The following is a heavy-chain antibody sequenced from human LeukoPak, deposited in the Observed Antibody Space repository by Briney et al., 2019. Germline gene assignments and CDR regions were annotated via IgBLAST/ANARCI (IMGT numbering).Heavy chain of an antibody. D-gene: IGHD1-26*01. J-gene: IGHJ4*02. CDR1: GFTFSSSG. V-gene: IGHV3-30*02. Sequence: GGSLRPSCAASGFTFSSSGMHWVRQAPGKGLEWVTFIGYDGSNNYDGSSKYYADSVKGRFTISRDNSKNTLYLQMNSLRPEDTALYYCAKDYPSAVGASPFEYWGQGTLVTVS. CDR2: IGYDGSNNYDGSSK. CDR3: AKDYPSAVGASPFEY.